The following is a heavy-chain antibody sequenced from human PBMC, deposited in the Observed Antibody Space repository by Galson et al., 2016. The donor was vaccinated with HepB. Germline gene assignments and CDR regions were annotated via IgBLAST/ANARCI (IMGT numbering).Heavy chain of an antibody. Sequence: PALVKPTQTLTLTCTFSGFSLSTSGVGVGWIRQPPGKALEWLALIYWDDDKSYSPSLKSRLTITKDTSKNQVVLKVTDMDPVDTATYYCAHRTVTAGTSPVNAWGQGALVTVSS. CDR2: IYWDDDK. V-gene: IGHV2-5*02. D-gene: IGHD3-10*01. CDR3: AHRTVTAGTSPVNA. J-gene: IGHJ5*01. CDR1: GFSLSTSGVG.